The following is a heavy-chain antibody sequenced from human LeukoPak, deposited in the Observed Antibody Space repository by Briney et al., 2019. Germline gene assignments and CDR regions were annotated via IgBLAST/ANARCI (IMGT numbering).Heavy chain of an antibody. Sequence: PGGPLRLSCAASGFSFSAYPMGWVRQAPGKGLQWLSGISASGDVTFHADRVKGRFAISRDNSKNTLYLQMTGLRAGDTAEYYCAKSLFTSATGTGRAFHIWGQGTMVTVSS. V-gene: IGHV3-23*01. CDR1: GFSFSAYP. J-gene: IGHJ3*02. D-gene: IGHD1-1*01. CDR2: ISASGDVT. CDR3: AKSLFTSATGTGRAFHI.